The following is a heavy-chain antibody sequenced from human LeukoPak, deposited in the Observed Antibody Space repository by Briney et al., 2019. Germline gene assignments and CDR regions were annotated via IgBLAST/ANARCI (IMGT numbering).Heavy chain of an antibody. CDR2: ISSSSSYI. CDR3: ARARVRGVIITTGFDP. D-gene: IGHD3-10*01. J-gene: IGHJ5*02. Sequence: GGSLRLSCAASGFTFSSYSMNWVRQAPGKGLEWVSSISSSSSYIYYADSVKGRFTISRDNAKNSLYLQMNSLRAEDTAVYYCARARVRGVIITTGFDPWGQGTLVTVSS. CDR1: GFTFSSYS. V-gene: IGHV3-21*01.